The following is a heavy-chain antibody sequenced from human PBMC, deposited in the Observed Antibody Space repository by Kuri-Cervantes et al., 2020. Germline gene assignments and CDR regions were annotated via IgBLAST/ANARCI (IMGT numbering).Heavy chain of an antibody. CDR3: ARGPDSNYDFDD. CDR1: GGSTSISSYY. V-gene: IGHV4-39*07. Sequence: ESLKISCTVSGGSTSISSYYWGWIRQPPGKGLEWIGEINRGGSTNYNPSLKSRVIISVDTSKNQFSLKLFSATAADTAVYYCARGPDSNYDFDDWGQGTLVTVSS. J-gene: IGHJ4*02. CDR2: INRGGST. D-gene: IGHD4-11*01.